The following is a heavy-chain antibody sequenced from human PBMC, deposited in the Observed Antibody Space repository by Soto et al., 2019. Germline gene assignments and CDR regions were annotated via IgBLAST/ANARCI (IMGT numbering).Heavy chain of an antibody. V-gene: IGHV4-4*07. J-gene: IGHJ4*02. CDR2: VYSSGTT. CDR1: GGSINSYW. Sequence: SETLSLTCSVSGGSINSYWWSWIRQPAGKGLEWIGRVYSSGTTDYNPSLNSRATLSVETSKNQFSLKLTPVTAADTAVYYCARDIGSYAYGEGYWGQGIQVTVSS. CDR3: ARDIGSYAYGEGY. D-gene: IGHD3-10*01.